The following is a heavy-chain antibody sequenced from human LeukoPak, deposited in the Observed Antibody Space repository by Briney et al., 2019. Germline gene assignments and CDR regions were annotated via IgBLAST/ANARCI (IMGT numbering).Heavy chain of an antibody. Sequence: SETLSLTCTVSGYSISSGYYWGWIRQPPGKGLEWIGYIYYSGSTNYNPSLKSRVTISVDTSKNQFSLKLSSVTAADTAVYYCARAGRDYYGSGSYYSFDYWGQGTLVTVSS. J-gene: IGHJ4*02. CDR2: IYYSGST. V-gene: IGHV4-61*01. CDR3: ARAGRDYYGSGSYYSFDY. D-gene: IGHD3-10*01. CDR1: GYSISSGYY.